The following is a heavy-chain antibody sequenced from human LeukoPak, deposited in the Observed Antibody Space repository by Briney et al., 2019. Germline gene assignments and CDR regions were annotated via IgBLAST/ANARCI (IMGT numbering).Heavy chain of an antibody. Sequence: ASVKVSCKASGYTFTDYTMHWLRQAPGQRLDWMGWINGGSGYTKYSPEFQGRVTITRDTSASTAYMELSSLRSEDTAVYYCAKDSIVVVPLGAFDIWGQGTMVTVSS. J-gene: IGHJ3*02. V-gene: IGHV1-3*01. CDR2: INGGSGYT. D-gene: IGHD3-22*01. CDR1: GYTFTDYT. CDR3: AKDSIVVVPLGAFDI.